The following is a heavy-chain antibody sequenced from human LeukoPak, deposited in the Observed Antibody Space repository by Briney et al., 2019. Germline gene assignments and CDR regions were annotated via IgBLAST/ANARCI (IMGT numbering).Heavy chain of an antibody. V-gene: IGHV4-39*01. CDR2: IYYSGST. D-gene: IGHD6-19*01. CDR1: GGSISSSSYS. CDR3: ARHWSDVAGVDY. Sequence: SETLSLTCTVSGGSISSSSYSWGWIRQPPGKGLEWIGSIYYSGSTYYNPSLKSRVTISVDTSKNQFSLKLSSVTAADTAVYYCARHWSDVAGVDYWGQGTLVTVSS. J-gene: IGHJ4*02.